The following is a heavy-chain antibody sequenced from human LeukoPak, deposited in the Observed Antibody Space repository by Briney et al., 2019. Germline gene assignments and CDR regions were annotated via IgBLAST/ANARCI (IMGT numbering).Heavy chain of an antibody. CDR3: ARDAIRRAYCTRASCYKWFDP. V-gene: IGHV3-48*04. CDR1: GFTFSRYS. CDR2: ISGGSYTI. J-gene: IGHJ5*02. D-gene: IGHD2-8*01. Sequence: PGGSLRLSCAASGFTFSRYSLSWVRRAPGKGLEWISYISGGSYTIYYADSVKGRSTISRDSARNSLFLQMDSLRPDDTATYHCARDAIRRAYCTRASCYKWFDPWGQETLVAVSS.